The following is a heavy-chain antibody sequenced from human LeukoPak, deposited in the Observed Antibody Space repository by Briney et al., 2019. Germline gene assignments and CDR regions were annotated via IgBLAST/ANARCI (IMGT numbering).Heavy chain of an antibody. CDR3: ARAKSRRVRTRGWFDP. CDR2: ISSSGSTI. J-gene: IGHJ5*02. D-gene: IGHD1-1*01. Sequence: GGSLGLSCAASGFTFSDYYMSWIRQAPGKGLEWVSYISSSGSTIYYADSVKGRFTISRDNAKNSLYLQMNSLRAEDTAVYYCARAKSRRVRTRGWFDPWGQGALVTVSS. V-gene: IGHV3-11*04. CDR1: GFTFSDYY.